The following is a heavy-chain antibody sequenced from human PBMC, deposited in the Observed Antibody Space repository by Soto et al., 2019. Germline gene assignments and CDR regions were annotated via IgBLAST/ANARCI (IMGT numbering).Heavy chain of an antibody. CDR2: IKSKTDGGTT. CDR1: GFTFSNAW. J-gene: IGHJ5*02. V-gene: IGHV3-15*01. Sequence: EVQLVESGGGLVKPGGSLRLSCAASGFTFSNAWMNWVRQAPGKGLEWVGRIKSKTDGGTTDCAAPVKGRLTISRADSKNTLYVQMHSLKVEATAVYYCTTNMMSDPWCQGTLVTVSS. D-gene: IGHD3-16*01. CDR3: TTNMMSDP.